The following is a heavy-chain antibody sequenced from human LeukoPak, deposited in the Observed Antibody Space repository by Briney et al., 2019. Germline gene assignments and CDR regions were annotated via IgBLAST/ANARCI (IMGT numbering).Heavy chain of an antibody. CDR1: GYTFTCYY. D-gene: IGHD5-18*01. J-gene: IGHJ5*02. CDR2: INPNSGGT. CDR3: ARDGKYSYGLGNNWFDP. Sequence: ASVKVSCKASGYTFTCYYMHWVRQAPGQGLEWMGWINPNSGGTNYAQKFQGRVTMTRDTSISTAYMELSRLRSDDTAVYYCARDGKYSYGLGNNWFDPWGQGTLVTVSS. V-gene: IGHV1-2*02.